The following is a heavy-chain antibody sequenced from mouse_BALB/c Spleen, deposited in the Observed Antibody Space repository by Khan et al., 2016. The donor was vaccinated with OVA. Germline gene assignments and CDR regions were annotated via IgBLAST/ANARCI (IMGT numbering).Heavy chain of an antibody. CDR2: INSGSSTI. J-gene: IGHJ2*01. CDR1: GFTFSSFG. V-gene: IGHV5-17*02. D-gene: IGHD4-1*01. CDR3: ARGNWAY. Sequence: EVQGVESGGGLVQPGGSRKLSCAASGFTFSSFGMHWVRQAPEKGLEWVAYINSGSSTIYYADPVKGRFTISRDTPKNTLFLQMTSLRSEDTAMDYCARGNWAYWGQGTTLTVSS.